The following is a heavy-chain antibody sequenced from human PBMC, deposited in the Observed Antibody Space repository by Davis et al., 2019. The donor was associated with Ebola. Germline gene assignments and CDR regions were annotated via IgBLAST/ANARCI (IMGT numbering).Heavy chain of an antibody. CDR3: ARGPYYDYVWGSYRA. V-gene: IGHV1-3*01. CDR2: INAGNGNT. J-gene: IGHJ5*02. CDR1: GYTFTSYA. D-gene: IGHD3-16*02. Sequence: AASVKVSCKASGYTFTSYAMHWVRQAPGQRLEWMGWINAGNGNTKYSQKFQGRVTITRDTSASTAYMELSSLRSEDTAVYYCARGPYYDYVWGSYRAWGQGTLVTVSS.